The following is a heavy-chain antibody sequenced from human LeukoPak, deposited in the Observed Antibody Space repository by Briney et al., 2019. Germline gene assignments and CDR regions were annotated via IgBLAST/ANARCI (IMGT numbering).Heavy chain of an antibody. CDR2: IHSTEST. Sequence: SETLSLTCTVSGGSISSYYWSWIRQPPGKGLEWIGYIHSTESTIYNPSLKSRVTISVDTSKNQFSLKLSSVTAADKAVYYCVRDVYGDPFDYWGQGTLVTVSS. V-gene: IGHV4-59*01. D-gene: IGHD4-17*01. J-gene: IGHJ4*02. CDR1: GGSISSYY. CDR3: VRDVYGDPFDY.